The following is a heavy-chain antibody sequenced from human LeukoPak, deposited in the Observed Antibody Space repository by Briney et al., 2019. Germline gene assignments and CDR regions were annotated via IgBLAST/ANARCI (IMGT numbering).Heavy chain of an antibody. CDR2: IYSGGST. D-gene: IGHD6-19*01. V-gene: IGHV3-66*01. Sequence: GGSLRLSCAASGFTVSSNYMSWVRQAPGKGLEWVSVIYSGGSTYYADSVKGRFTISRDNSKNTLYLQMNSLRAEDTAVYYCAKDCHSSGWYYFDYWGQGTLVTVSS. J-gene: IGHJ4*02. CDR3: AKDCHSSGWYYFDY. CDR1: GFTVSSNY.